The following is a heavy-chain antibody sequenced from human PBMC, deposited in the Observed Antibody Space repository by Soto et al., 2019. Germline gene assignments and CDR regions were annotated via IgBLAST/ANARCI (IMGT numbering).Heavy chain of an antibody. CDR1: GFSVSINY. D-gene: IGHD4-17*01. J-gene: IGHJ3*01. CDR3: AGDSTDGDFVDAFDV. Sequence: ELQLVESGGGLVQPGGSLRLSCAAAGFSVSINYVNWVRQAPGKGLEWVSVIYSGGTTHYVGSVKGRFTISRDTSKNTLYLQMNSLRVEDTAVYYCAGDSTDGDFVDAFDVWGQGTMVTVSS. V-gene: IGHV3-66*01. CDR2: IYSGGTT.